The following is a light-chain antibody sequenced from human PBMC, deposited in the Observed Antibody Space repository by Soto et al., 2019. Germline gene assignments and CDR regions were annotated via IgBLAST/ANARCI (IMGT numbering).Light chain of an antibody. J-gene: IGKJ2*01. Sequence: DIQMTQSPSSLSASVGDRVTITCQAGQDISNFLNWYQQRPEKAPKLLIYDASNLETGVPSRFSGGGSGTDFTFTISNLQPEDIATYYCQQYHNLPYTFGQGTKPELK. CDR2: DAS. V-gene: IGKV1-33*01. CDR3: QQYHNLPYT. CDR1: QDISNF.